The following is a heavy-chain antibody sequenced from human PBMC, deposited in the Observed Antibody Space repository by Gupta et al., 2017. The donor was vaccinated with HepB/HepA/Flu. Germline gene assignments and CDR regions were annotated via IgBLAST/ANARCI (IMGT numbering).Heavy chain of an antibody. CDR1: GGTFSSYA. D-gene: IGHD1-14*01. CDR3: ARAALVGGSGRYGTMTYYFDY. CDR2: IIPIFGTA. Sequence: QVQLVQSGAEVKKPGSSVKVSCKASGGTFSSYAISWVRQAPGQGLEWMGGIIPIFGTANYAQKFQGRVTITADESTSTAYMELSSLRSEDTAVYYCARAALVGGSGRYGTMTYYFDYWGQGTLVTVSS. J-gene: IGHJ4*02. V-gene: IGHV1-69*01.